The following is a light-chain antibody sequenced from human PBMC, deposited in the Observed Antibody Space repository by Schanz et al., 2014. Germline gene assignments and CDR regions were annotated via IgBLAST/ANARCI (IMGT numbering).Light chain of an antibody. Sequence: QSALTQPPSASGSPGQSVTISCTGTSSDIGRYNYVSWYQHHPGKACKLLIYDVTKRPSGVPGPFSGSKSGNTASLTISGFQAEDEADYYCSSYTGSSPLVVFGTGTKLTVL. V-gene: IGLV2-8*01. CDR2: DVT. J-gene: IGLJ1*01. CDR1: SSDIGRYNY. CDR3: SSYTGSSPLVV.